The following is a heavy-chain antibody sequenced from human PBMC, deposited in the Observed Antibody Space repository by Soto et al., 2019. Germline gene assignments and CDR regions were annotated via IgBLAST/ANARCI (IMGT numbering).Heavy chain of an antibody. CDR1: GGSISSGSYY. D-gene: IGHD3-10*01. V-gene: IGHV4-31*03. CDR2: IYYSGST. J-gene: IGHJ6*02. Sequence: QVQLQESGPGLVKPSQPLSLTCTVSGGSISSGSYYWRWLRQLPGKGLEWIGYIYYSGSTYYNPSLKSRVTISVDTSKNQFSLKLNSVTAADTAVYYCATRTDYYYGSGSLGGMDVWGQGTTVTVSS. CDR3: ATRTDYYYGSGSLGGMDV.